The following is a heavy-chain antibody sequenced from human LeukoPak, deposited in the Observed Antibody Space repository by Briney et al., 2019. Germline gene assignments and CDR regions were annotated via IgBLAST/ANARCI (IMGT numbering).Heavy chain of an antibody. CDR1: GGSISSSTW. CDR3: ARHGAGYSYDL. D-gene: IGHD5-24*01. CDR2: IFYSGST. J-gene: IGHJ4*02. Sequence: SETLSLTCAVSGGSISSSTWWTWVRQPPGKGLEWIGEIFYSGSTNSNPSLKSRLTISVDTSKNQFSLKVNSVTAADTAVYYCARHGAGYSYDLWGQGTLVTVSS. V-gene: IGHV4-4*02.